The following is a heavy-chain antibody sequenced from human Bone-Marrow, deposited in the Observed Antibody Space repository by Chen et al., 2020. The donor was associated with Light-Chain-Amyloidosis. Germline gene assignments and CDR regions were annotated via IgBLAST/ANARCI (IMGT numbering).Heavy chain of an antibody. D-gene: IGHD4-17*01. CDR3: ARLDYGGSTRYYYGMDV. V-gene: IGHV4-31*03. CDR1: GGSISSGGYY. Sequence: VQLQESGPGLVKPSQTLSLTCSVSGGSISSGGYYWRWIRQHPGKGLEWIGYIYYTGSTYYKPSLRGRVTMSVDTSKNQFSLRVNSVTAADTAIYYCARLDYGGSTRYYYGMDVWGQGTTVTVSS. CDR2: IYYTGST. J-gene: IGHJ6*02.